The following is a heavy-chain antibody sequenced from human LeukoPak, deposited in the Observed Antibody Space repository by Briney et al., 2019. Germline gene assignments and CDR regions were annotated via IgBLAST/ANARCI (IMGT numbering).Heavy chain of an antibody. CDR1: GFIFSHYG. D-gene: IGHD6-13*01. Sequence: SGGSLRLSCAASGFIFSHYGMNWVRQAPGKGLEWVSGITSRSTTYYADSVKGRFTISRDNHKNSLILQMNRLRAQDTAVYYCATSQGSWPDYFDYWGEGTLVTVSS. CDR3: ATSQGSWPDYFDY. V-gene: IGHV3-69-1*02. CDR2: ITSRSTT. J-gene: IGHJ4*02.